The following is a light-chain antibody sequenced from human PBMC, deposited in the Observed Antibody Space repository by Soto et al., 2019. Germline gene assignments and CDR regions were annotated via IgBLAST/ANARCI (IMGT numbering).Light chain of an antibody. CDR2: KIS. CDR1: QSLVHSDGNTY. Sequence: DVVMTQTPLSSPVTLGQPASISCRSSQSLVHSDGNTYLSWFQQRPGQSPRLLIYKISNRFPGVPGRCRGSGAGTDFTLKINRVEAEDVGVYYCLQATHFPRTVGQGTKVEIK. V-gene: IGKV2-24*01. CDR3: LQATHFPRT. J-gene: IGKJ1*01.